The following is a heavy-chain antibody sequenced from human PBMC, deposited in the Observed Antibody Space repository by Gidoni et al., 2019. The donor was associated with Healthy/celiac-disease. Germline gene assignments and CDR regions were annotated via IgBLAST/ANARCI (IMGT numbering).Heavy chain of an antibody. CDR1: GYTFTSYA. D-gene: IGHD6-19*01. V-gene: IGHV1-3*01. CDR3: ARAGKWLAYYFDY. J-gene: IGHJ4*02. Sequence: QVQLVQSGAEVKKPGASVKVSCKASGYTFTSYAMHWVRQAPGQVLEWMGYFNAGNGNTKYSQKFQGRVTITRDTSASTAYMELSSLRSEDTAVYYCARAGKWLAYYFDYWGQGTLVTVSS. CDR2: FNAGNGNT.